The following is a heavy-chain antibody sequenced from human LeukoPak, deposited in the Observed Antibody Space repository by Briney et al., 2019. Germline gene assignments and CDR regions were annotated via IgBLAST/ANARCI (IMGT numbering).Heavy chain of an antibody. CDR3: AKDGFTRETVYYYYYMDV. D-gene: IGHD2-15*01. J-gene: IGHJ6*03. CDR2: INWNGGST. CDR1: GFTFDDYG. V-gene: IGHV3-20*04. Sequence: GGSLRLSCAASGFTFDDYGMSWVRQAPGKGLEWVSGINWNGGSTGYADSVKGRFTISRDNSKNTLYLQMNSLRAEDTAVYYCAKDGFTRETVYYYYYMDVWGKGTTVTISS.